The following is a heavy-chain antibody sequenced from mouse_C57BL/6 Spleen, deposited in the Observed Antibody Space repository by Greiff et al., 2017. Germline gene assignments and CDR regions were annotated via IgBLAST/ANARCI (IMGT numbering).Heavy chain of an antibody. CDR3: TTAYSNFDAMDY. CDR1: GYTFTSYW. Sequence: VQLQQSGTVLARPGASVKMSCKTSGYTFTSYWMHWVKQRPGQGLEWIGAIYPGNSDTSYNQKFKGKAKLTAVTSASTAYMELSSLTNEDSAVYYCTTAYSNFDAMDYWGQGTSVTVSS. D-gene: IGHD2-5*01. V-gene: IGHV1-5*01. J-gene: IGHJ4*01. CDR2: IYPGNSDT.